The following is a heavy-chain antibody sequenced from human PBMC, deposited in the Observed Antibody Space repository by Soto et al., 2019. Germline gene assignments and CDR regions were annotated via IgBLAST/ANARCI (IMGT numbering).Heavy chain of an antibody. D-gene: IGHD3-10*01. CDR3: AKSQLNKEVYYGEDRGDV. J-gene: IGHJ6*02. V-gene: IGHV3-23*01. Sequence: EVQLLESGGGLVQPGGSLRLSCAASGFTFSSYAMSWVRQAPGKGLEWVSAISGSGGSTYYADSVKGRFTISRDNSKNTLYLQMNSLRAEDTAVYYCAKSQLNKEVYYGEDRGDVWGQGTTVTVSS. CDR1: GFTFSSYA. CDR2: ISGSGGST.